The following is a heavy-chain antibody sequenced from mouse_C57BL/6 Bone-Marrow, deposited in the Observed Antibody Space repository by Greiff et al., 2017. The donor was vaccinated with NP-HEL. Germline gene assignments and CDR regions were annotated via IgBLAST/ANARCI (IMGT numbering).Heavy chain of an antibody. CDR3: ARGVYSIHWYFDV. D-gene: IGHD2-5*01. Sequence: VQLQQPGAELVMPGASVKLSCKASGYTFTSYWMHWVKQRPGQGLEWIGEIDPSDSYTNYNQKFKGKSTLTVDKSSSTAYMQLSSLTSEDSAVYYCARGVYSIHWYFDVWGTGTTVTVSS. CDR1: GYTFTSYW. V-gene: IGHV1-69*01. CDR2: IDPSDSYT. J-gene: IGHJ1*03.